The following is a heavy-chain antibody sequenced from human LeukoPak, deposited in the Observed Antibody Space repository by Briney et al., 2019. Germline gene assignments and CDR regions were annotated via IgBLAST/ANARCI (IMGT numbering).Heavy chain of an antibody. V-gene: IGHV1-2*02. Sequence: ASVKVSCKTSGYSFGTYGINWVRQAPGQGLEWMGWINPNSGGTNYAQKFQGRVTMTRDTSISAAYMELSRLRSDDTAVYYCARDLGESGYIVVVGLDVWGQGTTVTVSS. CDR3: ARDLGESGYIVVVGLDV. CDR2: INPNSGGT. D-gene: IGHD2-15*01. J-gene: IGHJ6*02. CDR1: GYSFGTYG.